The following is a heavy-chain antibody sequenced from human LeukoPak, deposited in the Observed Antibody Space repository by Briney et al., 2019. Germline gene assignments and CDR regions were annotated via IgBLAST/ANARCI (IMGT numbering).Heavy chain of an antibody. J-gene: IGHJ4*02. Sequence: PSETLSPTCTVSGGSISSSSYYWGWIRQPPGKGLEWIGSIYYSGSTYYNPSLKSRVTISVDTSKNQFSLKLSSVTAADTAVYYCARHSSSWYLAYWGQGTLVTVSS. CDR3: ARHSSSWYLAY. CDR2: IYYSGST. D-gene: IGHD6-13*01. CDR1: GGSISSSSYY. V-gene: IGHV4-39*01.